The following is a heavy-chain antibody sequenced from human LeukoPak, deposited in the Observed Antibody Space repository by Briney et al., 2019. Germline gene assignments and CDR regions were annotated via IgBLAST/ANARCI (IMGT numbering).Heavy chain of an antibody. CDR1: GGSISSSNW. V-gene: IGHV4-4*02. CDR2: IYHSGST. D-gene: IGHD1-26*01. Sequence: PSETLSLTCAVSGGSISSSNWWSWVRQPPGKGLEWIGEIYHSGSTNYNPSLKSRVTISVDTSKNQFSLKLSSVTAADTAVYYCARVVGATNPFDYWGQGTLVTVSS. CDR3: ARVVGATNPFDY. J-gene: IGHJ4*02.